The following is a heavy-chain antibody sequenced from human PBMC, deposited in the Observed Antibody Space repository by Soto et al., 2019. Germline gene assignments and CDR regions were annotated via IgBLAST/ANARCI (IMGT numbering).Heavy chain of an antibody. CDR2: VIPFSGAA. Sequence: QVQLVQSGTEVKRPGSSVKVSCKSSGGAFVNYAITWVRQAPGQGLEWMGGVIPFSGAADYAQRLQGRVILTADTYASTAYMEVSSLRSDDTAVYFCARDIGGGLHPWGQGTLVIVSS. D-gene: IGHD3-16*01. CDR3: ARDIGGGLHP. CDR1: GGAFVNYA. J-gene: IGHJ5*02. V-gene: IGHV1-69*06.